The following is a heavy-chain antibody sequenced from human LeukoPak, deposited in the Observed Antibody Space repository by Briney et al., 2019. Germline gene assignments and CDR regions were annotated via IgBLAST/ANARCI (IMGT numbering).Heavy chain of an antibody. Sequence: GSLRLSCAASGFTFSSYGMHWVRQAPGKGLEWVAVISYDGSNKYYADSVKGRFTISRDNSKNTLYLQMNSLRAEDTAVYYCAKEFVRYCYGSGSYPSDYWGQGTLVTVSS. V-gene: IGHV3-30*18. CDR2: ISYDGSNK. CDR3: AKEFVRYCYGSGSYPSDY. J-gene: IGHJ4*02. D-gene: IGHD3-10*01. CDR1: GFTFSSYG.